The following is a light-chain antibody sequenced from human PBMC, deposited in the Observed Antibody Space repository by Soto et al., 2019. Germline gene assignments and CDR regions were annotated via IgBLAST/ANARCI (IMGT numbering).Light chain of an antibody. J-gene: IGKJ1*01. CDR2: GAS. Sequence: EIVMTQSPATVSVSPGERATLSCRASQSFGTNLAWYQQTPGQPPRLLIYGASIRATGVPDRFSGSGSGSEFTLTISSLRSEDFAVYYCQQYSNWPQTFGQWTKVEVK. V-gene: IGKV3-15*01. CDR1: QSFGTN. CDR3: QQYSNWPQT.